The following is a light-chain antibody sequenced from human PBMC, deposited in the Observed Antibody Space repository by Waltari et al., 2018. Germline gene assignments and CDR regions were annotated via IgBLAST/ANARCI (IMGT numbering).Light chain of an antibody. Sequence: EIVLTQSPATLSLSAGERATLSCRASQSVFNYLAWYQQKPGQAPRLLIYDPSKLATGIPARFSGSGSGTDFTLTISNLEAEDFALYFCQQGSVLPLTFGGGTKVDIK. J-gene: IGKJ4*01. CDR2: DPS. CDR3: QQGSVLPLT. CDR1: QSVFNY. V-gene: IGKV3-11*01.